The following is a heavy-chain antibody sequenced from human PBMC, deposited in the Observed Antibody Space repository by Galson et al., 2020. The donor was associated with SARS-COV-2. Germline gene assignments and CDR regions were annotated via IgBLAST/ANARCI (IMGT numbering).Heavy chain of an antibody. CDR3: ARTYYDILTGYPN. CDR1: GYSFTSYW. D-gene: IGHD3-9*01. J-gene: IGHJ4*02. V-gene: IGHV5-51*01. CDR2: IYPGDSDT. Sequence: GESLKISCKGSGYSFTSYWIGCVRQMPGKGLEWMGIIYPGDSDTRYSPSFQGQVTISADKSISTAYLQWSSLKASDTAMYYCARTYYDILTGYPNWGQGTLVTVSS.